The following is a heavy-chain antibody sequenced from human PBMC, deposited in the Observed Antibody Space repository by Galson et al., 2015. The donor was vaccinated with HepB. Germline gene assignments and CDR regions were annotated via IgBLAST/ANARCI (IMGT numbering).Heavy chain of an antibody. CDR2: ITDSGTYI. CDR3: ARDTFGEIISTTQPFHY. D-gene: IGHD3-16*02. Sequence: SLRLSCAASGFTFSNYIMNWVRQAPGKGLEWVSSITDSGTYIYYADSVKGRFTISRDNAKNSLHLQMSSLRAEDTAVYYCARDTFGEIISTTQPFHYWGQGTLVTVSS. V-gene: IGHV3-21*01. CDR1: GFTFSNYI. J-gene: IGHJ4*02.